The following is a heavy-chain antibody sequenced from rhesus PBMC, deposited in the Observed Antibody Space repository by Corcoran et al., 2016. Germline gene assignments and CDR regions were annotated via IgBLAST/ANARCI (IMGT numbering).Heavy chain of an antibody. CDR3: ARSGYSYGMYYFDY. J-gene: IGHJ4*01. D-gene: IGHD5-12*01. CDR2: IYWDDDK. V-gene: IGHV2-1*01. Sequence: QVTLKESGPALVKPTQTLTLTCTFSGFSLSTSGMGVGWIRQAPRKTLEWLAHIYWDDDKRYNTSMKNRLTISKDTSKNQVVLTMTNMDPVDTATYYCARSGYSYGMYYFDYWGQGVLVTVSS. CDR1: GFSLSTSGMG.